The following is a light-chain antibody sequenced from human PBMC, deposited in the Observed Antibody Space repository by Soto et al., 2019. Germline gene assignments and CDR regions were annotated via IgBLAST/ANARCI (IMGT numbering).Light chain of an antibody. CDR1: SSNIGAGYD. Sequence: QSALTQPPSVSGAPGQGVTISCAGTSSNIGAGYDVHWYQQVPGTAPKLLIYTNSNRPSGVPDRFSGSKSGTSASLAITGRQAADEADYYCQSYDSSLSALVFGGGTKVTVL. J-gene: IGLJ3*02. CDR3: QSYDSSLSALV. V-gene: IGLV1-40*01. CDR2: TNS.